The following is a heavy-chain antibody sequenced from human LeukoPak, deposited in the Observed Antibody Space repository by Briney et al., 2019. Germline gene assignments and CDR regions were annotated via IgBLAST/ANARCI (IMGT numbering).Heavy chain of an antibody. CDR3: ASDTVAGTG. D-gene: IGHD6-19*01. Sequence: SETLSLTCSVSGNSISSYYWSWIRQPPGKGLEWIGEINHSGITNYNPSLKSRVTISADTSKNQFSLKLSSVTAADTSVYYCASDTVAGTGWGQGTLVTVSS. CDR2: INHSGIT. V-gene: IGHV4-34*01. J-gene: IGHJ4*02. CDR1: GNSISSYY.